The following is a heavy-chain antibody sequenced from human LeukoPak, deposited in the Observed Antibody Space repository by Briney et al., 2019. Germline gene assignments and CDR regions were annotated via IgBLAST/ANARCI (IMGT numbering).Heavy chain of an antibody. CDR1: GFTLRNYG. J-gene: IGHJ3*01. CDR3: AKEYEIFVGAFDV. CDR2: LWKDGSNN. D-gene: IGHD3-9*01. V-gene: IGHV3-33*06. Sequence: GGSLRLSCVASGFTLRNYGMHWVRQAPGKGLEWVAVLWKDGSNNFYADSVKGRFRFSRDNSKDMLYPQMNSLRAEDTAVYYCAKEYEIFVGAFDVWGQGTMVTVSS.